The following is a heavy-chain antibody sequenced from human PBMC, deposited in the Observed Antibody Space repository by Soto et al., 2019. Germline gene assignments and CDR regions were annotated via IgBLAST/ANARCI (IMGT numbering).Heavy chain of an antibody. D-gene: IGHD2-15*01. Sequence: GGSLRLSCAASGFTFSQHHMHWVRQPLGKGLEWVSSISASSDYMSYLDSVEGRFTVSRDNAKNSLYLQMNSLTAEDTAVYYCARREGSWYDYWGQGTLVTVSS. CDR1: GFTFSQHH. V-gene: IGHV3-21*01. CDR3: ARREGSWYDY. CDR2: ISASSDYM. J-gene: IGHJ4*02.